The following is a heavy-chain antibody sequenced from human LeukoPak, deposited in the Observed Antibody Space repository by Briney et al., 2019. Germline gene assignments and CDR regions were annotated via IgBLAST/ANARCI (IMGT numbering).Heavy chain of an antibody. CDR3: ARVDGSGSYFDY. D-gene: IGHD3-10*01. CDR2: IYYSGST. Sequence: SETLSLTCTVSGVSVSSGSYYWGWIRQPPGKGLEWIGSIYYSGSTYYNPSLKSRVTISVDTSKNQFSLKLSSVTAADTAVYYCARVDGSGSYFDYWGQGTLVTVSS. V-gene: IGHV4-39*07. CDR1: GVSVSSGSYY. J-gene: IGHJ4*02.